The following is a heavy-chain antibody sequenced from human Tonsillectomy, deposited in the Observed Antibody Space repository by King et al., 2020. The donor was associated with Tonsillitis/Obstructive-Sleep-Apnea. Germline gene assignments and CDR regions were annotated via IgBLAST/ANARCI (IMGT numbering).Heavy chain of an antibody. CDR1: GFTFSSYW. CDR3: TKNAHSCRDV. CDR2: IKGDGSVK. Sequence: VQLVESGGGLVQPGGSLRLSCAASGFTFSSYWMSWVRQAPGKGLEWVANIKGDGSVKYYEDSVKGRFTISRDNAKNSLNLQMNSLRAEDTAVYYCTKNAHSCRDVWGRGTTVTVSS. V-gene: IGHV3-7*02. J-gene: IGHJ6*03.